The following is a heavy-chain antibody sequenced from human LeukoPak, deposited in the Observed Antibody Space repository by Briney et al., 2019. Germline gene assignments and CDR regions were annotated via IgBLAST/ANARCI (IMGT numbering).Heavy chain of an antibody. J-gene: IGHJ3*02. V-gene: IGHV3-48*02. CDR3: ARAQRITIFGVVIQDAFDI. CDR2: ISSSSSTI. Sequence: GGSLRLSCAASGFTFSSYAMSWVRQAPGKGLERVSYISSSSSTIYYADSVKGRFTISRDNAKNSLYLQMNSLRDEDTAVYYCARAQRITIFGVVIQDAFDIWGQGTMVTVSS. D-gene: IGHD3-3*01. CDR1: GFTFSSYA.